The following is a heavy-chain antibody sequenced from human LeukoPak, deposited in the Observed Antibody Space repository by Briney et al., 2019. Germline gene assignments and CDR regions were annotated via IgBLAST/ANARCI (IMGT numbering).Heavy chain of an antibody. V-gene: IGHV3-21*04. CDR1: GFTFSSYS. D-gene: IGHD3-22*01. J-gene: IGHJ6*03. CDR3: AKDSSSYDWGYMDV. Sequence: GGSLRLSCAASGFTFSSYSMNWVRQAPGKGLEWVSSISSSSSYIYYADSVKGRFTISRDNAKNTVYLEMNSLRAEDTAVYYCAKDSSSYDWGYMDVWGKGTTVTIS. CDR2: ISSSSSYI.